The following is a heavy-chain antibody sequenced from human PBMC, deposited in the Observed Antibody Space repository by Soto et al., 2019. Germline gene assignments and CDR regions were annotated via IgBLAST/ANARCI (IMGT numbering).Heavy chain of an antibody. V-gene: IGHV4-4*07. J-gene: IGHJ6*02. D-gene: IGHD2-2*01. Sequence: SETLSLTCTVSGGSISSYYWSWIRQPAGKGLEWIGRIYTSGSTNYNPSLKSRVTMSVDTSKNQFSLKLSSVTAADTAVYYCARYCSSTRCYWGDYGIDVWGQGTTVTVSS. CDR1: GGSISSYY. CDR3: ARYCSSTRCYWGDYGIDV. CDR2: IYTSGST.